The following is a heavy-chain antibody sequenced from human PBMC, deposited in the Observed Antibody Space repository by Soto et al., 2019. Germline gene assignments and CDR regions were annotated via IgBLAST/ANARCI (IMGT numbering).Heavy chain of an antibody. CDR2: TNGNLGTG. J-gene: IGHJ4*02. D-gene: IGHD4-17*01. Sequence: QVQLVQSGAEVKRPGSSVKVSCKASGGTFSSYPISWVRQAPGQGLEWMGGTNGNLGTGNYAQKFRGRLTITTDISTTTAYMEPSSLTSEDTAVYYCARRDSHGYFRYFDNWGQGTLVTVSS. CDR1: GGTFSSYP. CDR3: ARRDSHGYFRYFDN. V-gene: IGHV1-69*06.